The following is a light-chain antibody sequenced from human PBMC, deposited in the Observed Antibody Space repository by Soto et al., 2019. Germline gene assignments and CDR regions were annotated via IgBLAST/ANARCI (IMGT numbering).Light chain of an antibody. J-gene: IGKJ2*01. CDR3: EEDNSYSYS. CDR2: EAS. Sequence: DFQMTQSPSTLSAPVGDRVAITCRASQSINNWLAWYQQKPGKAPKLLIHEASNLQGGVPSRFSGSGSGTEFILTICGLQPDDFATYDCEEDNSYSYSVGRGTKLVLK. CDR1: QSINNW. V-gene: IGKV1-5*03.